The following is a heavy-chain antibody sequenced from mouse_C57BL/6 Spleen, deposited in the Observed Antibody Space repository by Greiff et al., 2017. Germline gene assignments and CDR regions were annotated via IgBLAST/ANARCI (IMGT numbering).Heavy chain of an antibody. J-gene: IGHJ4*01. CDR1: GYSFTSYF. D-gene: IGHD2-5*01. V-gene: IGHV1-20*01. CDR2: INPYNGDT. CDR3: ARTGYNSNEAFDY. Sequence: EVQLQQSGPELVKPGDSVKISCKASGYSFTSYFMNWVMQSHGKSLEWIGRINPYNGDTFYNQKLKGKATLTVDKSSSTAHMELRSLTSEDSAVYYCARTGYNSNEAFDYWGQGTSVTVSS.